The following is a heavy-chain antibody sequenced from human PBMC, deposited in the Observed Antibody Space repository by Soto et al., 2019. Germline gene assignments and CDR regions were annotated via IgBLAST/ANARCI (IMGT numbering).Heavy chain of an antibody. CDR1: GYSFTSYW. CDR2: IDPSDSYT. D-gene: IGHD6-6*01. CDR3: AGKPIAARELTRDY. J-gene: IGHJ4*02. V-gene: IGHV5-10-1*01. Sequence: GESLKISCKGSGYSFTSYWISWVRQMPGKGLEWMGRIDPSDSYTNYSPSFQGHVTISADKSFSTAYLQWSSLKASDTAMYYCAGKPIAARELTRDYWGQGTLVTVSS.